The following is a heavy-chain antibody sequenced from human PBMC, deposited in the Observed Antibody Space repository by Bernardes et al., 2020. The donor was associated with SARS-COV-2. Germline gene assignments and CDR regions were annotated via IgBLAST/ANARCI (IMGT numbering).Heavy chain of an antibody. CDR3: ARGSDIVVVVAASNSAFSFLDY. Sequence: EPLSLTCAVYGGSFSGYYWSWIRQPPGKGLEWIGEINHSGSTNYNPSLKSRVTISVDTSKNQFSLKLSSVTAADTAVYYCARGSDIVVVVAASNSAFSFLDYWGQGTLVTVSS. V-gene: IGHV4-34*01. CDR1: GGSFSGYY. J-gene: IGHJ4*02. D-gene: IGHD2-15*01. CDR2: INHSGST.